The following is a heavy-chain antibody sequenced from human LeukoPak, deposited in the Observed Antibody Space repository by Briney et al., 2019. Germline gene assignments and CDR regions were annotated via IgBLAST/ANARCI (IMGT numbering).Heavy chain of an antibody. V-gene: IGHV1-69*04. CDR3: ARDLPRNGADY. Sequence: SLKLSCKASGGTFSSYTISWVRQAPGQGLEWMGRIIPILGIANYAQKFQGRFTITADKSTSTAYMELSSLRSEDTAVYYCARDLPRNGADYWGQGTLVTVSS. CDR2: IIPILGIA. D-gene: IGHD3-10*01. J-gene: IGHJ4*02. CDR1: GGTFSSYT.